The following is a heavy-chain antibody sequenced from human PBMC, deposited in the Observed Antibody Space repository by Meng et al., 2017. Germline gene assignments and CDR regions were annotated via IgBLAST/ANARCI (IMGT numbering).Heavy chain of an antibody. CDR3: ARYACSGGSCYADY. V-gene: IGHV3-64*01. Sequence: GESLKISCAASGFTFSSYAMHWVRQAPGKGLEYVSAISSNGGSTYYANSVKGRFTISRDNSKNTLYLQMGSLRAEDMAVYYCARYACSGGSCYADYWGQGTRVTGSS. CDR1: GFTFSSYA. CDR2: ISSNGGST. D-gene: IGHD2-15*01. J-gene: IGHJ4*02.